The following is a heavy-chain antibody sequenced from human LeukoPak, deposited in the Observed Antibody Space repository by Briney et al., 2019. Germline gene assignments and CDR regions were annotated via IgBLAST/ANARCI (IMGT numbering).Heavy chain of an antibody. CDR1: GFTFSSYA. V-gene: IGHV3-23*01. D-gene: IGHD6-6*01. CDR3: AKGQPYSSSSRSHYYYYMDV. J-gene: IGHJ6*03. CDR2: ISGSGGST. Sequence: GGSLRLSCAASGFTFSSYAMSWVRQAPGKGLEWVSAISGSGGSTYYADSVKGRFTISRDNSKNTLYLQMNSLRAEDTAVYYCAKGQPYSSSSRSHYYYYMDVWGKGTTVTVSS.